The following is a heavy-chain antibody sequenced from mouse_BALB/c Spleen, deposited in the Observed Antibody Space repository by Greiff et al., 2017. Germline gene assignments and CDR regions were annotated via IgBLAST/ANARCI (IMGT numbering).Heavy chain of an antibody. CDR1: GYTFTSYW. Sequence: QVQLQQPGAELVRPGASVKLSCKASGYTFTSYWINWVKQRPGQGLEWIGNIYPSDSYTNYNQKFKDKATLTVDKSSSTAYMQLSSPTSEDSAVYYCTRRDDGSWFAYWGQGTLVTVSA. CDR3: TRRDDGSWFAY. J-gene: IGHJ3*01. CDR2: IYPSDSYT. V-gene: IGHV1-69*02. D-gene: IGHD2-3*01.